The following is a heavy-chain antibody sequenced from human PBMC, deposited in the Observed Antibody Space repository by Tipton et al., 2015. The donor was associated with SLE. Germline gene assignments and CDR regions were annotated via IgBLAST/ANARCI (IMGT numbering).Heavy chain of an antibody. CDR2: IYHTGST. V-gene: IGHV4-30-4*08. Sequence: TLSLTCSVSGASINSDDYYWIWIRQLPGKGLEWIGYIYHTGSTYYSPSLWSRVTISVDRSKSRFSLKLSSMTAADTAVYYCARGEGPGYSSGPVDSWGRGILVTVSS. J-gene: IGHJ4*02. CDR1: GASINSDDYY. D-gene: IGHD6-25*01. CDR3: ARGEGPGYSSGPVDS.